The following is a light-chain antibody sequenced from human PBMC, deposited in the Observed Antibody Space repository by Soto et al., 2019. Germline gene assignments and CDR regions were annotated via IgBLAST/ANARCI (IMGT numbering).Light chain of an antibody. CDR2: DAS. CDR1: QSVSVY. V-gene: IGKV3-11*01. CDR3: QQRVDWLT. J-gene: IGKJ4*01. Sequence: EIVLTQSPATLSLSLGERATLSCRASQSVSVYLAGYQQKPGQAPRLLIYDASNRATGIPARFSGSGSGTDFTLTISSLEPEDFAVYYCQQRVDWLTFGGGTRVEIK.